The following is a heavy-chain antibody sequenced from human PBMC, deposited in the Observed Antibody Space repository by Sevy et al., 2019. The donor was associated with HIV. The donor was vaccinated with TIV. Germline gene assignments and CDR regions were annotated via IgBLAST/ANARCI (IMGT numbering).Heavy chain of an antibody. CDR3: AREPYFFDKSGYYWDX. V-gene: IGHV4-61*01. J-gene: IGHJ4*02. Sequence: SETLSLTCAVSGVXVSSDTYYWSWIRQPPGKGLEWIGYVYHTGSTNYSPSFKSRVTISVDTSKTQFSLRLFSVAAADTAVYYCAREPYFFDKSGYYWDXXXQGALVTVSS. CDR1: GVXVSSDTYY. D-gene: IGHD3-22*01. CDR2: VYHTGST.